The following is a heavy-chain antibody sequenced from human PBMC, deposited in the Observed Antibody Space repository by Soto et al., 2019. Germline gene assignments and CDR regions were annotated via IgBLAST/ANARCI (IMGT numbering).Heavy chain of an antibody. J-gene: IGHJ6*02. D-gene: IGHD1-26*01. CDR3: ARGGGRYYYYYYGMDV. Sequence: TSETLSLTCAVYGGSFSGYYWSWIRQPPGKGLEWIGEINHSGSTNYNPSLKSRVTISVDTSKNQFSLKLSSVTAADTAVYYCARGGGRYYYYYYGMDVWGQGTTVTVSS. CDR1: GGSFSGYY. CDR2: INHSGST. V-gene: IGHV4-34*01.